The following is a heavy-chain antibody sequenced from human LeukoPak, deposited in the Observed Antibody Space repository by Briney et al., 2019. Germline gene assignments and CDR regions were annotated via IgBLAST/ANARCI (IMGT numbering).Heavy chain of an antibody. J-gene: IGHJ5*02. CDR1: GFTFSSYG. D-gene: IGHD1-1*01. CDR2: ISYDGSNK. V-gene: IGHV3-30*18. Sequence: GGSLRLSCAASGFTFSSYGMHWVRQAPGKGLEWVAVISYDGSNKYYADSVKGRFTISRDNSKNTLYLQMNSLRAGDTAVYYCAKGELPPLFDPWGQGTLVTVSS. CDR3: AKGELPPLFDP.